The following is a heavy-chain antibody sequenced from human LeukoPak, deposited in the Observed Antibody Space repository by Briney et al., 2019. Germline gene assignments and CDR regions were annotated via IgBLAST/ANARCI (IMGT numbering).Heavy chain of an antibody. CDR2: INPNSGGT. V-gene: IGHV1-2*02. D-gene: IGHD3-10*01. Sequence: ASVKVSCKASGYTFTGYYMHWVRQAPGQGLEWMGWINPNSGGTNYAQKFQGRVTMTRDTSISTAYMELSRLRSDDTAVYYCARGLYGSGGYDWFDPWGRGTLVTVSS. CDR3: ARGLYGSGGYDWFDP. CDR1: GYTFTGYY. J-gene: IGHJ2*01.